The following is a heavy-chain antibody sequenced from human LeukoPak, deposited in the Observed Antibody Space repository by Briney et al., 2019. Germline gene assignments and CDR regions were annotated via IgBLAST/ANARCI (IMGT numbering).Heavy chain of an antibody. CDR2: IYYSGST. CDR1: GVSINKYY. V-gene: IGHV4-59*01. CDR3: ARGSGWYPRTRNWFDP. Sequence: SETLSLTCTVSGVSINKYYWSWIRQPPGKGLEWIGDIYYSGSTDHNPSLKSRVTISVDTSKRQFSLKLTSMTSADTAVYYCARGSGWYPRTRNWFDPWGQGTLVTVSS. D-gene: IGHD6-19*01. J-gene: IGHJ5*02.